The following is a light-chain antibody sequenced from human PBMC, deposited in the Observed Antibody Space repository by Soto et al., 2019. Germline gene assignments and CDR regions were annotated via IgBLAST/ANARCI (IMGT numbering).Light chain of an antibody. J-gene: IGLJ2*01. CDR1: SANIGAGYA. CDR2: GNN. CDR3: QSYDSSLIGVV. V-gene: IGLV1-40*01. Sequence: QSVLTQPPSVSGAPGQRVTICCTGSSANIGAGYAVHWYQQLPGTAPKLLIYGNNNRPSGVPDRFSGSKSGTSASLVITGLQAEDEADYYCQSYDSSLIGVVFGGGTKLTVL.